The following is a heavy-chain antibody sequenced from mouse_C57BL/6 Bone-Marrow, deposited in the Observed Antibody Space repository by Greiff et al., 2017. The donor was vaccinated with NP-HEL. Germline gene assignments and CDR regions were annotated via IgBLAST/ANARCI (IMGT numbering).Heavy chain of an antibody. CDR3: AMGEGFDY. V-gene: IGHV3-6*01. CDR2: ISYDGSN. D-gene: IGHD4-1*01. CDR1: GYSITSGYY. J-gene: IGHJ2*01. Sequence: EVKLVESGPGLVKPSQSLSLTCSVTGYSITSGYYWNWIRQFPGNKLEWMGYISYDGSNNYNPSLKNRISITRDTSKNQFFLKLNSVTTEDTATYYCAMGEGFDYWGQGTTLTVSS.